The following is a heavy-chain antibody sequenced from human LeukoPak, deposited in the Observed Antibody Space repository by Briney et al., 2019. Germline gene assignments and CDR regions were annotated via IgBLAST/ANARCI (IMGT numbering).Heavy chain of an antibody. CDR2: IKSKTDGGTT. J-gene: IGHJ6*03. Sequence: GGSLRLSCAASGFTFSNAWMSWVRQAPGKGLEWVGRIKSKTDGGTTDYAAPVKGRFTISRDDSKNTLYLQMNSLKTEDTAVYYCTTVSYLGPPYYYYYMDVWGKGTTVTVSS. D-gene: IGHD7-27*01. CDR3: TTVSYLGPPYYYYYMDV. V-gene: IGHV3-15*01. CDR1: GFTFSNAW.